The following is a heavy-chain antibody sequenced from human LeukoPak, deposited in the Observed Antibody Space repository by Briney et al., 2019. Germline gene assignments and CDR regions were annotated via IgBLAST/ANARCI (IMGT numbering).Heavy chain of an antibody. J-gene: IGHJ3*02. D-gene: IGHD6-13*01. V-gene: IGHV3-48*01. CDR1: GFISSSYR. CDR2: INRSSSTI. CDR3: ARAYSSSSGKDAFDI. Sequence: PGGSLRLSCAAPGFISSSYRMNWVRQAPGKGLEWVSYINRSSSTIYYADSVKGRFTISRDTAKNSLYLQMNSLRAEDTAVYYCARAYSSSSGKDAFDIWGQGTMVTVAT.